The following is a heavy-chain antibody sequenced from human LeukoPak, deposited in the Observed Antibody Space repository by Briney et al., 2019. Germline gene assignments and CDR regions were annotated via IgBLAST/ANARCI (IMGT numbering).Heavy chain of an antibody. V-gene: IGHV1-18*01. Sequence: AAVKVSCKASGYTFTNYGIRWVRQAPGQGLEWMGWISAYNGNTDYAQNLQGRVTMSTDTLTSTAYMELRSLRSDDTAVYYCARDQSLVAYSSTWFDYWGQGTPVTVSS. D-gene: IGHD6-13*01. J-gene: IGHJ4*02. CDR1: GYTFTNYG. CDR3: ARDQSLVAYSSTWFDY. CDR2: ISAYNGNT.